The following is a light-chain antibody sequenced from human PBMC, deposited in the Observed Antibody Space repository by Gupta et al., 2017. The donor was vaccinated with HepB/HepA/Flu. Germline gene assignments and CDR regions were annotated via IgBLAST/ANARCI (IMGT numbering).Light chain of an antibody. CDR2: KNN. CDR1: SNNVGNQG. CDR3: SAWDSSLSAHV. J-gene: IGLJ2*01. Sequence: QAGLTQPPSVSKGLRQTATLTCTGNSNNVGNQGAAWLQQHQGHPPKLRSYKNNNRPSGISERFAASRSGNTASLNITGLQPEDEADYDCSAWDSSLSAHVLGGG. V-gene: IGLV10-54*04.